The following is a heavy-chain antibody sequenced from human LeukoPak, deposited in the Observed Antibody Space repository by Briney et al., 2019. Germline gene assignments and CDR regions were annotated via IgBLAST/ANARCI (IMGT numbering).Heavy chain of an antibody. CDR1: GGSISSGGYY. CDR3: ARGKPPVRGVINYYYGMDV. J-gene: IGHJ6*02. CDR2: INHSGST. Sequence: PSETLSLTCTVSGGSISSGGYYWSWIRQPPGKGLEWIGEINHSGSTNYNPSLKSRVTISVDTSKNQFSLKLSSVTAADTAVYYCARGKPPVRGVINYYYGMDVWGQGTTVTVSS. D-gene: IGHD3-10*01. V-gene: IGHV4-30-2*01.